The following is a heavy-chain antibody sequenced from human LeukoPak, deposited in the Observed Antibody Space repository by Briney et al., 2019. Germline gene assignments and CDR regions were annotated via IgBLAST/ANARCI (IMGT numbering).Heavy chain of an antibody. J-gene: IGHJ5*02. CDR3: ARTVIAARQDWFDP. D-gene: IGHD6-6*01. CDR1: GYSFTSHW. V-gene: IGHV5-51*01. CDR2: IYPGDSDT. Sequence: GESLKISCKGSGYSFTSHWIGWVRQMPGKGLEWMGIIYPGDSDTRYSPSFQGQVTISADKSISTAYLQWSSLKASDAAMYYCARTVIAARQDWFDPWGQGTLVTVSS.